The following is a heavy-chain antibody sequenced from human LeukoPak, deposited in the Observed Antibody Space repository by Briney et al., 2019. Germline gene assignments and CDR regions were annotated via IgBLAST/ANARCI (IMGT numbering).Heavy chain of an antibody. CDR1: GGTFSSYA. CDR2: IIPMFGTA. J-gene: IGHJ6*03. CDR3: ATRGEPYYYGSGSYYLSYMDV. D-gene: IGHD3-10*01. V-gene: IGHV1-69*13. Sequence: GASVKVSCKASGGTFSSYAISWVRQAPGQGLEWMGGIIPMFGTAIYAQKFQGRVTITADESTSTAYMELSSLRSEDTAVYYCATRGEPYYYGSGSYYLSYMDVWGKGTTVTISS.